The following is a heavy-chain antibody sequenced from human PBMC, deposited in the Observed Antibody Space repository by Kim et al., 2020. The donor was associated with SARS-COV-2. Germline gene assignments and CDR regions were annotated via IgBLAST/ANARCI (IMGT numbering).Heavy chain of an antibody. V-gene: IGHV1-18*01. CDR1: GYTFTSYG. CDR3: ARWPYCSSTSCYLSYWFDP. Sequence: ASVKVSCKASGYTFTSYGISWVRQAPGQGLEWMGWISAYNGNTNYAQKLQGRVTMTTDTSTSTAYMELRSLRSDDTAVYYCARWPYCSSTSCYLSYWFDPWGQGTLVTVSS. J-gene: IGHJ5*02. CDR2: ISAYNGNT. D-gene: IGHD2-2*01.